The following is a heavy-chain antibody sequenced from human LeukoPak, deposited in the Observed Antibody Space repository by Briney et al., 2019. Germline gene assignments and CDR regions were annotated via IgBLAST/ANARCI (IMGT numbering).Heavy chain of an antibody. Sequence: PGGSLRLSCAASGFTFSSYGMHWVRQAPGKGLEWVAFIRYDGSNKYYADSVKGRFTISRDNSRNTLYLQMNSLRAEDTAVYYCAKGRGYYDSSGYLGGGDFDYWGQGTLVTVSS. CDR2: IRYDGSNK. CDR3: AKGRGYYDSSGYLGGGDFDY. CDR1: GFTFSSYG. J-gene: IGHJ4*02. V-gene: IGHV3-30*02. D-gene: IGHD3-22*01.